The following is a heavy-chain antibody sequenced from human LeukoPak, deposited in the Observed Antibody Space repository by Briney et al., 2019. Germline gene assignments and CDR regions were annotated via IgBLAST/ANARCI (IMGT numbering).Heavy chain of an antibody. D-gene: IGHD2-2*01. V-gene: IGHV1-69*05. Sequence: GSSVKVSCKASGGTFSSYAISWVRQAPGQGLEWMGRIIPIFGTANYAQKLQGRVTMTTDTSTSTAYMELRSLRSDDTAVYYCARALGSTSLETPGYYYYMDVWGKGTTVTVSS. CDR2: IIPIFGTA. CDR1: GGTFSSYA. CDR3: ARALGSTSLETPGYYYYMDV. J-gene: IGHJ6*03.